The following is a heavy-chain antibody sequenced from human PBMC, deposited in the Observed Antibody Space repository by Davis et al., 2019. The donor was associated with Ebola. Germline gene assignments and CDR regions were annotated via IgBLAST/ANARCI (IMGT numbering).Heavy chain of an antibody. CDR1: GYTFTSYD. CDR3: ARGRGATIGRGMDV. J-gene: IGHJ6*04. Sequence: ASVKVSCKASGYTFTSYDINWVRQATGQGLEWMGWMNPNSGNTGYAQKFQGRVTMTRNTSISTAYMELSSLRSEDMAVYYCARGRGATIGRGMDVWGKGTTVTVSS. V-gene: IGHV1-8*01. CDR2: MNPNSGNT. D-gene: IGHD5-12*01.